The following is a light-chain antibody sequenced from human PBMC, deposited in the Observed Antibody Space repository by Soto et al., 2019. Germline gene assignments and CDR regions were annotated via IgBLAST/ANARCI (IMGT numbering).Light chain of an antibody. V-gene: IGKV3-20*01. J-gene: IGKJ1*01. CDR2: DAS. CDR1: QSVSSN. Sequence: EIVMTQSPATLSVSPGERATLSCRASQSVSSNLAWYQQKPGQAPRPLIYDASYRATGIPARFSGGGSGTDFTLTISRLEPEDFAVYYCQQYGSSPPRTFGQGTKVDIK. CDR3: QQYGSSPPRT.